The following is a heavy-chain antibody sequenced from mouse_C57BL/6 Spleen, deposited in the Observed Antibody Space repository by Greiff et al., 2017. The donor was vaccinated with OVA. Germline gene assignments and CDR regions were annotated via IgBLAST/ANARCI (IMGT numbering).Heavy chain of an antibody. CDR3: ARIDSSGYGDAMDY. J-gene: IGHJ4*01. V-gene: IGHV1-26*01. CDR2: INPNNGGT. D-gene: IGHD3-2*02. Sequence: EVKLQQSGPELVKPGASVKISCKASGYTFTDYYMNWVKQSHGKSLEWIGDINPNNGGTSYNQKFKGKATLTVDKSSSTAYMELRSLTSEDSAVYYCARIDSSGYGDAMDYWGQGTSVTVSS. CDR1: GYTFTDYY.